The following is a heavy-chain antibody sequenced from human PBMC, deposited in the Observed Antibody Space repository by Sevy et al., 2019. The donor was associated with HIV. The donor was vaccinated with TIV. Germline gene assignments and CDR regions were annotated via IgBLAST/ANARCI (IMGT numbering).Heavy chain of an antibody. V-gene: IGHV3-7*01. Sequence: GGSLRLSCAASGFTFSSYWMSWVRQAPGKGLEWVANIKQDGSEKYYVDSVKGRFTISRDNAKNSLYLQMNSLRAEDTAVYYCASPYYGSGSYLGYWGQGTLFTVSS. D-gene: IGHD3-10*01. CDR2: IKQDGSEK. CDR3: ASPYYGSGSYLGY. J-gene: IGHJ4*02. CDR1: GFTFSSYW.